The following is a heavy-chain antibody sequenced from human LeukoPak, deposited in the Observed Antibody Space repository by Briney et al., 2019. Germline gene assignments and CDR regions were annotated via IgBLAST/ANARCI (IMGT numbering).Heavy chain of an antibody. CDR1: GGSISSYY. CDR3: ARGQNLDGYCSGGSCYFWYFDL. Sequence: PSETLSLTCTVSGGSISSYYWSWIRQPAGEGLEWIGRIYTSGSTNYNPSLKSRVTMSVDTSKNQFSLKLSSVTAADTAVYYCARGQNLDGYCSGGSCYFWYFDLWGRGTLVTVSS. CDR2: IYTSGST. J-gene: IGHJ2*01. V-gene: IGHV4-4*07. D-gene: IGHD2-15*01.